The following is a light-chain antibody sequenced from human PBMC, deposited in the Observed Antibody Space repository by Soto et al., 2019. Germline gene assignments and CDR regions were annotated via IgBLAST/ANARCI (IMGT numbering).Light chain of an antibody. CDR1: SSDVGGYNY. CDR3: SSYTSSSTLVV. Sequence: QSALTQPASVSGSPGQSITISCTGTSSDVGGYNYFSWYQQHPGQAPKLMIYDVSNRTSGVSNRFSGSKSGNTASLTISGLQAEDEADYYCSSYTSSSTLVVFGGGTKVTVL. J-gene: IGLJ2*01. CDR2: DVS. V-gene: IGLV2-14*01.